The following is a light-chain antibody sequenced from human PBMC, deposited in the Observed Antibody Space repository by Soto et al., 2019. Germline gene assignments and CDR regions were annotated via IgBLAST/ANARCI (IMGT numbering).Light chain of an antibody. CDR3: QQFGTSPRVT. J-gene: IGKJ5*01. CDR2: GAS. V-gene: IGKV3-20*01. CDR1: RSVSSSY. Sequence: EIVLTQSPGTLSLSPGKRSSLSCRSSRSVSSSYLAWYQQRPGQGPRLLIYGASTRATGIPDRFSGSGSGTDFTLTISRLEPEDFAVYYCQQFGTSPRVTFGQGTRLEIK.